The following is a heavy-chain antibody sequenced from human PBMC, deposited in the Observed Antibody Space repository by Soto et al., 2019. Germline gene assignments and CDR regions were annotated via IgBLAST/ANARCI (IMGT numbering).Heavy chain of an antibody. V-gene: IGHV5-51*01. Sequence: ESLDLSCKGSGYSFTSYWIGLVPQMPGKGLEWMGIIYLDDSDTSYSPSSQGQVTISAEKSISTAYLQWSSLNASDNAMYYCARNSITAASQTPSRDDYWGQGTLVTVSS. D-gene: IGHD6-13*01. CDR2: IYLDDSDT. J-gene: IGHJ4*02. CDR1: GYSFTSYW. CDR3: ARNSITAASQTPSRDDY.